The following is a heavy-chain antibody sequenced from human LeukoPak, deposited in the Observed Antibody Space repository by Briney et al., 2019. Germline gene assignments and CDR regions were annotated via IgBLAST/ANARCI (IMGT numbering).Heavy chain of an antibody. D-gene: IGHD3-10*01. CDR2: ISGYDGNT. J-gene: IGHJ4*02. CDR1: GYTFTSYG. Sequence: GASVKVSCKASGYTFTSYGISWVRQAPGQGLEWMGWISGYDGNTDYALKFQGRLTMTTDTSTSTAYMELRSLRPDDTAVYYCARESHVTREDYWGRGTLVTVSS. V-gene: IGHV1-18*01. CDR3: ARESHVTREDY.